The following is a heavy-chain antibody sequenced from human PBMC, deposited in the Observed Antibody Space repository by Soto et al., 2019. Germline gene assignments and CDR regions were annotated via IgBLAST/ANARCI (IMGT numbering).Heavy chain of an antibody. D-gene: IGHD1-26*01. Sequence: EVHLVESGGGLVQPGGSLRLSCAASGFTFRSYTMSWVRQAPGKGLEWVSSFSGRDATTYYADSVKGRFTISRDNSKNTLYLQMNSLRAEDTALYFCVRTIVGATKGGWFDPWGQGALVTVSS. CDR1: GFTFRSYT. J-gene: IGHJ5*02. CDR2: FSGRDATT. CDR3: VRTIVGATKGGWFDP. V-gene: IGHV3-23*04.